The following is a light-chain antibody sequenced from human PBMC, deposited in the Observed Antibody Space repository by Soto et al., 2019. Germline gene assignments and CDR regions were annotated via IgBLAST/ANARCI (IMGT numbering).Light chain of an antibody. CDR1: QSVSSN. Sequence: EIVMTQSPATLSVSPGERATLSCRASQSVSSNLAWYQQKPGQAPRLLIYGASTRATGIPARFSGSGSGTEFTLTISSLQSEDFAVYYCQLYGASPKTFGQGTKVDTK. CDR3: QLYGASPKT. CDR2: GAS. J-gene: IGKJ1*01. V-gene: IGKV3D-15*01.